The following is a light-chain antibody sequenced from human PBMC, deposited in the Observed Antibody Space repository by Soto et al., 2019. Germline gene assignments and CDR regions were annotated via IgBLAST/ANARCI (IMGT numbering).Light chain of an antibody. Sequence: HSALTQPASVSGSPGQSITFSCTGTRSDVGGYNYVSWYQQYPGEAPKLIIYEVSNRPSGVSDRFSGSKSGKTASLTISGLQAEDEADYYCSSYSSGSTLVLFGGGTKVTVL. CDR1: RSDVGGYNY. CDR2: EVS. V-gene: IGLV2-14*01. CDR3: SSYSSGSTLVL. J-gene: IGLJ2*01.